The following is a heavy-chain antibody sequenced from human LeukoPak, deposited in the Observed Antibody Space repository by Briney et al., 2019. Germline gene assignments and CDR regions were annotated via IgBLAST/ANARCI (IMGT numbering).Heavy chain of an antibody. V-gene: IGHV3-48*03. CDR2: ISSSGNTI. CDR3: ARVRGWSQLPYY. J-gene: IGHJ4*02. D-gene: IGHD6-19*01. Sequence: PGGSLRLSCAASGFTFSSYEMNWVRQAPGKGLEWVSYISSSGNTIYYADSVKGRFTISRDNAKNSLYLQMNSLRAEDTAVYYCARVRGWSQLPYYWGQGTLVTVSS. CDR1: GFTFSSYE.